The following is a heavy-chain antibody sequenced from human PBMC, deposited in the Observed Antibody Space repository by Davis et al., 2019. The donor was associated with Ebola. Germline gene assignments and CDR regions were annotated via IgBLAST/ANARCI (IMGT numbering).Heavy chain of an antibody. D-gene: IGHD2-15*01. CDR2: IRSKANSYAT. CDR1: GFTFSGSA. Sequence: GESLKISCAASGFTFSGSAMHWVRQASGKGLEWVGRIRSKANSYATAYAASVKGRFTISRDDSKNTAYLQMNSLKTEDTAVYYCARDLGYCSGGSCYPFGYWGQGTLVTVSS. CDR3: ARDLGYCSGGSCYPFGY. J-gene: IGHJ4*02. V-gene: IGHV3-73*01.